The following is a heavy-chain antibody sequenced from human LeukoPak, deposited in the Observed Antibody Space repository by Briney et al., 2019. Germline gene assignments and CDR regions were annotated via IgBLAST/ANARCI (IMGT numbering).Heavy chain of an antibody. V-gene: IGHV1-69*01. CDR1: GGTFSSHA. J-gene: IGHJ6*02. CDR2: IIPIFGTA. Sequence: SVKVSCKASGGTFSSHAISWVRQAPGQGLEWMGGIIPIFGTANYAQKFQGRVTITADESTSTAYMELSSLRSEDTAVYYCARDPIPDAYIVDGPLNYYYYYGMDVWGQGTTVTVSS. D-gene: IGHD2-15*01. CDR3: ARDPIPDAYIVDGPLNYYYYYGMDV.